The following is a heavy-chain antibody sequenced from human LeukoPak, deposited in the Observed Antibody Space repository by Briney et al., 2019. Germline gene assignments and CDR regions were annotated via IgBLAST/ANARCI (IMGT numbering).Heavy chain of an antibody. V-gene: IGHV3-66*01. CDR3: VRDSYTLGSGSYLGY. Sequence: GGSLRLSCAAAGFSVTSKYMSWVRQAPGKGLEWVSMLYSDGRSFYAASVGGRFTISRDKSKNTLYLQMVNLRAEDTAVYYCVRDSYTLGSGSYLGYWGQGTLVTVSS. J-gene: IGHJ4*02. CDR1: GFSVTSKY. CDR2: LYSDGRS. D-gene: IGHD3-10*01.